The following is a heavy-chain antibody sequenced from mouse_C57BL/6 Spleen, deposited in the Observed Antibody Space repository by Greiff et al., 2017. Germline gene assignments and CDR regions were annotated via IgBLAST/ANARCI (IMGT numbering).Heavy chain of an antibody. Sequence: VQLQQSGAELARPGASVKLSCKASGYTFTSYGISWVKQRPGQGLEWIGEIYPRSGNTYYNEKFKGKATLTADKSSSTAYMELRSLTSEDSAVYFCARYDYDEGTLAMDYWGQGTSVTVAS. V-gene: IGHV1-81*01. D-gene: IGHD2-4*01. J-gene: IGHJ4*01. CDR2: IYPRSGNT. CDR3: ARYDYDEGTLAMDY. CDR1: GYTFTSYG.